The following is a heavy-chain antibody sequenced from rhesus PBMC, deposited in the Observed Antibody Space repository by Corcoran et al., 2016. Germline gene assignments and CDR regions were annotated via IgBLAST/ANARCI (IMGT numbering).Heavy chain of an antibody. CDR3: ARGYSGSWNFLDL. CDR1: GFTFGSYA. Sequence: QVQLVQSGAEVKKPGASVKVSCKASGFTFGSYAINWVRQAPGQGLEWMGVIIPLVGKTNYAEKCQGRVTVTADTSTSTAYMELSRLRSEDTDVYYCARGYSGSWNFLDLWGPGTPITISS. CDR2: IIPLVGKT. V-gene: IGHV1-198*02. D-gene: IGHD6-25*01. J-gene: IGHJ2*01.